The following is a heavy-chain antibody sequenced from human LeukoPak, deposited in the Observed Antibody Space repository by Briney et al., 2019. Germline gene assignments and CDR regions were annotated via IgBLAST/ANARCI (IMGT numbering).Heavy chain of an antibody. CDR1: GYTFTSYG. J-gene: IGHJ5*02. D-gene: IGHD3-9*01. V-gene: IGHV1-18*04. CDR2: ISAYNGNT. Sequence: ASVKVSCKASGYTFTSYGISWVRQAPGQGLEWMGWISAYNGNTNYAQKLQGRVTMTTDTSTSTAYMELRSLRSDDTAVYYCARDYDILTGYYRVSNWFDPWGQGTLVTVSS. CDR3: ARDYDILTGYYRVSNWFDP.